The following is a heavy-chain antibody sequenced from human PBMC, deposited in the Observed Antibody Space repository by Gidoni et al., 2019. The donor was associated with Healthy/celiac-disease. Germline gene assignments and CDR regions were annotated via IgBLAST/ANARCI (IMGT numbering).Heavy chain of an antibody. CDR2: IKSKTDGGTT. Sequence: EVQLVESGGGLVTPGGSLRLSCAASGVTFSTAWISWVRQAPGKGLEWVGRIKSKTDGGTTDYAAPVKGRFTISRDDSKNTLYLQMNSLKTEDTAVYYCTRSMVRGVMMWDDAFDIWGQGTMVTVSS. CDR3: TRSMVRGVMMWDDAFDI. J-gene: IGHJ3*02. V-gene: IGHV3-15*01. CDR1: GVTFSTAW. D-gene: IGHD3-10*01.